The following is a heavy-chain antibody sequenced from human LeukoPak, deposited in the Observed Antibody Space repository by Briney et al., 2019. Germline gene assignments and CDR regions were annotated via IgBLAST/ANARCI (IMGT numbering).Heavy chain of an antibody. CDR1: GFTFSSYA. J-gene: IGHJ4*02. D-gene: IGHD6-13*01. V-gene: IGHV3-23*01. Sequence: GGSLRLSCAASGFTFSSYAMSWVRQAPGKGLEWVSAISGSGGSTYYADSVKGRFTISRDNSKNTLYLQMNSLRAEDTAAYYCAKSESLIAAAGLHLDYWGQGTLVTVSS. CDR2: ISGSGGST. CDR3: AKSESLIAAAGLHLDY.